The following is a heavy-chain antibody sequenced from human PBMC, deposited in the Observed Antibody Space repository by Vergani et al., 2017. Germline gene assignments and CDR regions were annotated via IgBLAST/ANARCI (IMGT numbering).Heavy chain of an antibody. CDR3: ARDACGGDCYSNNHWFDP. CDR1: GFTFDDYG. CDR2: INWNGGST. D-gene: IGHD2-21*02. Sequence: EVQLVESGGGVVRPGGSLRLSCAASGFTFDDYGMSWVRQAPGKGLEWVSGINWNGGSTGYADSVKGRFTISRDNAKNSLYLQINSLRAEDTALYYCARDACGGDCYSNNHWFDPWGQGTLVTVSS. J-gene: IGHJ5*02. V-gene: IGHV3-20*04.